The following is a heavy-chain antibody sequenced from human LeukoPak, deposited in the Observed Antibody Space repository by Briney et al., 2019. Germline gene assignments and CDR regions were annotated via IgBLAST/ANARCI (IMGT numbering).Heavy chain of an antibody. CDR2: IVVGSGST. Sequence: EASVKVSCKASGFTFTSSAVQWVPQARGQRLEWMGWIVVGSGSTNYAQKFQERVTITRDMSTSTAYMELSSLRSEDTAVYYCAAESSSGFFDWFDPWGQGTLVTVSS. V-gene: IGHV1-58*01. D-gene: IGHD3-22*01. J-gene: IGHJ5*02. CDR1: GFTFTSSA. CDR3: AAESSSGFFDWFDP.